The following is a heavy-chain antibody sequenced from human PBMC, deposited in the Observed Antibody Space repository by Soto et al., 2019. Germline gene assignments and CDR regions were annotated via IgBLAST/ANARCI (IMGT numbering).Heavy chain of an antibody. Sequence: GGSLRLSCAASGFTFSGYYLSWIRQAPGKGLEWVSYISGSDNTTYYADSVKGRFTISRDNAKNSLYLQMNSLRAEDTAVYYCAKRSSSSTFDYWGQGTLVTVSS. CDR1: GFTFSGYY. J-gene: IGHJ4*02. V-gene: IGHV3-11*01. CDR2: ISGSDNTT. D-gene: IGHD6-6*01. CDR3: AKRSSSSTFDY.